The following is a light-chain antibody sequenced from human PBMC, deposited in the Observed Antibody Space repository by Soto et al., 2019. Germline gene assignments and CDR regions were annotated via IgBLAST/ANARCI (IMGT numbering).Light chain of an antibody. V-gene: IGLV2-14*01. CDR2: EVS. CDR1: SSDIGGYKY. CDR3: TSYSRYRVLV. Sequence: QSVLTQPASVSGSLGQSITISCTGTSSDIGGYKYASWYQQHPGKAPKLIIFEVSNRPSGVSDRFSGSNSGNTASLTISGLQAEDEADYYCTSYSRYRVLVFGGGTKATVL. J-gene: IGLJ3*02.